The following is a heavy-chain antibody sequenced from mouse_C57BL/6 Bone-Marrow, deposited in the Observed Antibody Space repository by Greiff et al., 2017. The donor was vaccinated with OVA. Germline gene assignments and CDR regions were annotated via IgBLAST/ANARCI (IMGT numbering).Heavy chain of an antibody. D-gene: IGHD2-1*01. V-gene: IGHV2-2*01. CDR2: IWSGGST. Sequence: QVHVKQSGPGLVQPSQSLSITCTVSGFSLTSYGVHWVRQSPGKGLEWLGVIWSGGSTDYNAAFISRLSISKDNSKSQVFFKMNSLQADDTAIYYCASYGNYEDYYAMDYWGQGTSVTVSS. CDR3: ASYGNYEDYYAMDY. CDR1: GFSLTSYG. J-gene: IGHJ4*01.